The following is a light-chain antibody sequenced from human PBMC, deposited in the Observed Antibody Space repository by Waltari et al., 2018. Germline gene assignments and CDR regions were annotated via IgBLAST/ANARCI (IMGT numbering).Light chain of an antibody. Sequence: QSALTQPASVSGSPGQSITLSCTGSITDVGPYNFVSWYPQHPRKVPKLLLYDVGTRPSGISHRFSASKSGNTASLTISGLQEEDEGEYYCSSYTTSTTLLFGTGTRLTVL. CDR1: ITDVGPYNF. J-gene: IGLJ1*01. CDR2: DVG. V-gene: IGLV2-14*01. CDR3: SSYTTSTTLL.